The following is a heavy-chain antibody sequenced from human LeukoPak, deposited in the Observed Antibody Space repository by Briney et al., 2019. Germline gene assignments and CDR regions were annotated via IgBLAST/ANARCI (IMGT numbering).Heavy chain of an antibody. CDR1: GLTFSTYA. J-gene: IGHJ4*02. D-gene: IGHD6-25*01. V-gene: IGHV3-23*01. CDR3: AKKLSSSGGYFGN. CDR2: ISVSGTDT. Sequence: GGSLRLSCAASGLTFSTYAMMWVRQAPGKGPEWVSAISVSGTDTYYTDSVLGRFTVSRDNSKNTLHLQMDGLRVEDTAVYYCAKKLSSSGGYFGNWGQGTLVTVSS.